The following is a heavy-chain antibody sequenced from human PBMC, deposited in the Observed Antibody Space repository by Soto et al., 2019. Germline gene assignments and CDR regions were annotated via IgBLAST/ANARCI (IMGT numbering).Heavy chain of an antibody. CDR2: INHSGST. Sequence: SETLSLTCAVYGGSFSGYYWSWIRQPPGKGLEWIGEINHSGSTNYNPSLKSRVTISVDTSKNQFSLKLSSVTAADTAVYYCARGLRFVVVPAAMDDVSSWGQGTLVTVSS. V-gene: IGHV4-34*01. CDR3: ARGLRFVVVPAAMDDVSS. J-gene: IGHJ5*02. CDR1: GGSFSGYY. D-gene: IGHD2-2*01.